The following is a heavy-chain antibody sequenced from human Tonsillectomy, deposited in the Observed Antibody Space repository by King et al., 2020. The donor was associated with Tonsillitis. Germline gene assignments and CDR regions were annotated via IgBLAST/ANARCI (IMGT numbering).Heavy chain of an antibody. V-gene: IGHV3-11*01. CDR3: VRCFFKAQLTISRENAENTLFLEMNSLRAEDTAVYYCARDSATTAGFAFDI. J-gene: IGHJ3*02. CDR2: ISTTGSIT. D-gene: IGHD3-10*01. CDR1: GFTFTDHY. Sequence: VQLVESGGGLVKPGGALGLSCAASGFTFTDHYMSWIRQAPGKGLEWGSYISTTGSITYYADSVKDRFTISRDNAENTPFLQMKSLRAEETAVYYFVRCFFKAQLTISRENAENTLFLEMNSLRAEDTAVYYCARDSATTAGFAFDIWGQGTAVTVSS.